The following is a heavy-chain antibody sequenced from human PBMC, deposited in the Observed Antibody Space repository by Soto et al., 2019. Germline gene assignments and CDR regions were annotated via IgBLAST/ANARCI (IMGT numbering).Heavy chain of an antibody. CDR3: ARGPYYYDSSGYYYTPGPLDC. V-gene: IGHV4-31*03. J-gene: IGHJ4*02. CDR2: IYYSGST. CDR1: GGSISSGGYY. Sequence: SETLSLTCTVSGGSISSGGYYWSWIRQHPGKGLEWIGYIYYSGSTYYNPSLKSRVTISVDTSKNQFSLKLSSVTAADTAVYYCARGPYYYDSSGYYYTPGPLDCWGQGTLVTVSS. D-gene: IGHD3-22*01.